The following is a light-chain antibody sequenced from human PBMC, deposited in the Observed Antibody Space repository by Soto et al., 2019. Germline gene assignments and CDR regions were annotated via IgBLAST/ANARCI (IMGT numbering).Light chain of an antibody. V-gene: IGKV3-15*01. CDR1: QSVRSN. Sequence: IVMTQSPATLSVSPGERATLSCRASQSVRSNLAWYQQKPGQAPRLLIYGASTRATGIPARFSGSGSGTAFTLTISSLQSDDFAGYYCQHYNNWPPWTFGQGTKVDIK. J-gene: IGKJ1*01. CDR2: GAS. CDR3: QHYNNWPPWT.